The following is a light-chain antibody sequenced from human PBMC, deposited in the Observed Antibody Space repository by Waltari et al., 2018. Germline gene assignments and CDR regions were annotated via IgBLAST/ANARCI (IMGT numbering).Light chain of an antibody. CDR1: SGSVSSTSH. J-gene: IGLJ3*02. V-gene: IGLV8-61*01. Sequence: QTVVTQEPSLSVSPGGTVTLTCALSSGSVSSTSHATWYRQTPGQAPRTLVYKGNCGSVGVPGRCSGSVLGNKAALTITGAQADDESDYFCSMYMGSGIWVFGGGTKLTVL. CDR3: SMYMGSGIWV. CDR2: KGN.